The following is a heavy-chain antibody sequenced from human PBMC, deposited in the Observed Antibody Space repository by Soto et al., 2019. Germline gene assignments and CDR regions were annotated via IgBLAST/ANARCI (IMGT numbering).Heavy chain of an antibody. CDR1: GFTFSSYW. V-gene: IGHV3-74*03. CDR3: VRDYDSSGFYSGH. Sequence: EVQLVESGGGLVQPGGSLRLSCAASGFTFSSYWMHWVRQSQGKGLVWVSQIDSDGRSTTYADTVKGRFTVSRDNAKNKLFLQMNSLRAEDTAVYYCVRDYDSSGFYSGHWGQGTLVTVSS. D-gene: IGHD3-22*01. CDR2: IDSDGRST. J-gene: IGHJ4*02.